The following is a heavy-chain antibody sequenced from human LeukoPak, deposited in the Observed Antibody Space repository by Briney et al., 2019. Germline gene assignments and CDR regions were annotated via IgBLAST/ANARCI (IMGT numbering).Heavy chain of an antibody. CDR3: AGLRGIKLAY. CDR2: ISYSGST. V-gene: IGHV4-39*01. Sequence: SETLSLTCTVSGGSVSSSSYYWGWIRRSPGKGLEWIGSISYSGSTYYNPSLKSRVTVSVDTSKHQFSLKLSSVTAADTAVYYCAGLRGIKLAYWGQGTLVTVSS. J-gene: IGHJ4*02. CDR1: GGSVSSSSYY. D-gene: IGHD3-10*01.